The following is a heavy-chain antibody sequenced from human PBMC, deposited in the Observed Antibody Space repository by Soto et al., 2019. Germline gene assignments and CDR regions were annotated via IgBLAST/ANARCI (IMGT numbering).Heavy chain of an antibody. J-gene: IGHJ4*02. D-gene: IGHD6-19*01. CDR3: ARSASQWLARHFDY. V-gene: IGHV1-2*04. CDR1: GYTFTGYY. Sequence: ASVKVSCKASGYTFTGYYMHWVRQAPGQGLEWMGWINPNSGGTNYAQKFQGWVTMTRDTSISTAYMELSRLRSDDTAVYYCARSASQWLARHFDYWGQGTLVTVSS. CDR2: INPNSGGT.